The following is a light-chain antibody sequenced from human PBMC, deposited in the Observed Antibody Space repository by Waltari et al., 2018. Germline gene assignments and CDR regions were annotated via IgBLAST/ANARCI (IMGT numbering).Light chain of an antibody. CDR2: GVG. Sequence: QSALTQPASVSGSPGQSITISCTGASSDVGDFNYVSWYQQHPGKAPKLMIYGVGNRPSGVSNRFSGSKSGNTASLTISGLQAEDEADYFCSSYTASSALIFGGGTKLTVL. CDR1: SSDVGDFNY. J-gene: IGLJ2*01. V-gene: IGLV2-14*03. CDR3: SSYTASSALI.